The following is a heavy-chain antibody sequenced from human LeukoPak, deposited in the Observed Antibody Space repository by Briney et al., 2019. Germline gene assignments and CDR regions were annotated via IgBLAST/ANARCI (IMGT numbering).Heavy chain of an antibody. J-gene: IGHJ4*02. CDR2: IYYSGST. D-gene: IGHD5-24*01. CDR3: ARVWVGDGYNPFDY. Sequence: PSETLSLTCSVSGYSISSGYYWGWIRQPPGKGLEWIGYIYYSGSTNYNPSLKSRVTISVDTSKNQFSLKLSSVIAADTAVYYCARVWVGDGYNPFDYWGQGTLVTVSS. CDR1: GYSISSGYY. V-gene: IGHV4-61*01.